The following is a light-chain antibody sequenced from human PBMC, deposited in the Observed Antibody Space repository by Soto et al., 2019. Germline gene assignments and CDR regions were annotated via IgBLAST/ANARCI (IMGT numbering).Light chain of an antibody. CDR1: QDISNY. J-gene: IGKJ4*01. CDR2: DVS. V-gene: IGKV1-33*01. CDR3: QQYDNLPLT. Sequence: DIQMTQSPSSLSASVGDRVTITCQASQDISNYLNWYQQKPGKAPKLLIYDVSNLETGVTSRFRGSGSGTDFTFTISSLQAEDTATYYCQQYDNLPLTFGGGTMVEIK.